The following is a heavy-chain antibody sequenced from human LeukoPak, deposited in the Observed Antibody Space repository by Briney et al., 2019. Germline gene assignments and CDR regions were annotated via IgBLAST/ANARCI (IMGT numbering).Heavy chain of an antibody. D-gene: IGHD3-10*01. J-gene: IGHJ4*02. Sequence: PSETLSLTCTVSGGSMRRSTYQWGWIRQPPGKGLEWIGSVYHSGSTSCNPSLKSRVTISVDTSKMQFSLEVTSVTAADTAVYYCARHVQSGSYYVRVLDSWGQGTLVIVSS. V-gene: IGHV4-39*01. CDR3: ARHVQSGSYYVRVLDS. CDR2: VYHSGST. CDR1: GGSMRRSTYQ.